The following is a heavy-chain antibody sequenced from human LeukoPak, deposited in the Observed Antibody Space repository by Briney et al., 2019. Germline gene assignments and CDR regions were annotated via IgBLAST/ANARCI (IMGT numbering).Heavy chain of an antibody. CDR1: GFTVSSNY. Sequence: GGSLRLSCAASGFTVSSNYMSWVRQAPGKGLEWVSVIYSGGSTYYADSVKGRFTISRDNSKNTLYLQMNSLRAEDTAVYYCARTNHDSGGFDYWGQGTLVTVSS. CDR3: ARTNHDSGGFDY. CDR2: IYSGGST. J-gene: IGHJ4*02. D-gene: IGHD3-10*01. V-gene: IGHV3-66*01.